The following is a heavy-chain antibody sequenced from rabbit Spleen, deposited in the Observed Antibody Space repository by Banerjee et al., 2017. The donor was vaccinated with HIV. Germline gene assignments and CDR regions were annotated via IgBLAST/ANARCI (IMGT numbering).Heavy chain of an antibody. CDR1: GFSFSGSGY. J-gene: IGHJ4*01. CDR2: IYTGDVYT. V-gene: IGHV1S45*01. CDR3: ANSNDWTSGLDL. D-gene: IGHD2-1*01. Sequence: QQQLVESGGGLVKPGASLTLTCKASGFSFSGSGYICWVRQAPGTGLEWIACIYTGDVYTYYASWAKGRFTISKTSSTAVTLQMTSLTAADTATYFCANSNDWTSGLDLWGPGTLVTVS.